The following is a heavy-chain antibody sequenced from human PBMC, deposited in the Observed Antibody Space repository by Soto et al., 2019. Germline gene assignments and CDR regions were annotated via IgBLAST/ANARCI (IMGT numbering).Heavy chain of an antibody. V-gene: IGHV3-30-3*01. J-gene: IGHJ2*01. CDR1: GFTFSSYA. D-gene: IGHD4-4*01. CDR3: ARPLWRDDYNWRYFDL. CDR2: ISYAGSNK. Sequence: QVQLVESGGGVVQPGRSLRLSCAASGFTFSSYALHWVRQVPGKGLEWVAVISYAGSNKYYADSVKGRFTISRDNSKNTLYPQMNSLRTEDTAVYYCARPLWRDDYNWRYFDLWGRGTLVTVSS.